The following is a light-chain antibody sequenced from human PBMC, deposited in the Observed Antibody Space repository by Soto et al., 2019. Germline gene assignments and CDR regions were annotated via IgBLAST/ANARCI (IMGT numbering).Light chain of an antibody. CDR1: QSISSW. CDR3: QQYDSYPWT. Sequence: DIPMTQSPSTLSASVGDRVTITCRASQSISSWLAWYQQKPGKAPKLLISVASSLERGVPSRFSGSASGTEFTLTISSLQPDDFATYYCQQYDSYPWTFGQGTKVDIK. CDR2: VAS. J-gene: IGKJ1*01. V-gene: IGKV1-5*01.